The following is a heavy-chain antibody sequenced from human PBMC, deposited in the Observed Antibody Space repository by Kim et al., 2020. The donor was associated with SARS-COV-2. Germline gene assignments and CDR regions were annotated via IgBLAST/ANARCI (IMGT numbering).Heavy chain of an antibody. CDR3: GKDTNGDFLGGSDI. D-gene: IGHD2-8*01. CDR1: GFTFSSYS. V-gene: IGHV3-23*01. Sequence: GGSLRLSCAASGFTFSSYSMTWVRQAPGKGLEWVSGISGSGGSTYYADSVKGRFTISRDNPKNTVYPQMNSLRVDDTAAYYCGKDTNGDFLGGSDIWGQG. J-gene: IGHJ3*02. CDR2: ISGSGGST.